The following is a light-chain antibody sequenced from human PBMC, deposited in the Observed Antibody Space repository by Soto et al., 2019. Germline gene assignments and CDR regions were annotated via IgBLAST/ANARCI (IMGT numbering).Light chain of an antibody. CDR2: GAS. Sequence: EIERTESRATRSGCARERASLTNRASQSVSSNLAWYQQKPGQAPRLLIYGASNRATGIPDRFSGSGSGTDFTLTNSRLQPEDHAVYSCQQYGSSPTFAQGTKVDIK. CDR1: QSVSSN. V-gene: IGKV3-20*01. J-gene: IGKJ1*01. CDR3: QQYGSSPT.